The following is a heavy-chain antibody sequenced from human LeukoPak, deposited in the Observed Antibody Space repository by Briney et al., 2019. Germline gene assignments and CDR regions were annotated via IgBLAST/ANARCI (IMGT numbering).Heavy chain of an antibody. J-gene: IGHJ4*02. CDR3: ARDYASSPDY. V-gene: IGHV3-74*03. D-gene: IGHD3-10*01. CDR2: INGDGSTT. CDR1: GFTFSTYW. Sequence: PGGSLRLSCTASGFTFSTYWINWVRQSPGKGLVWVALINGDGSTTTHADSVKGRFTISRDNAKNTAYLQMNSLRDEDTAVYFCARDYASSPDYWGQGTLVTVS.